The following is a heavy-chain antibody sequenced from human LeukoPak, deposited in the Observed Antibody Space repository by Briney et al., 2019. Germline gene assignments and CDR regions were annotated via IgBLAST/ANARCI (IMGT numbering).Heavy chain of an antibody. V-gene: IGHV5-10-1*01. CDR2: IDPSDSYT. CDR3: ASGLAAAGPFDY. Sequence: GVSLQISCKGSGYSFTSYWISWVRPMPGKGREWMGRIDPSDSYTNYSPSFQGHVTISADKSISTAYLQWSSLKASDTAMYYCASGLAAAGPFDYWGQGTLVTVSS. CDR1: GYSFTSYW. J-gene: IGHJ4*02. D-gene: IGHD6-13*01.